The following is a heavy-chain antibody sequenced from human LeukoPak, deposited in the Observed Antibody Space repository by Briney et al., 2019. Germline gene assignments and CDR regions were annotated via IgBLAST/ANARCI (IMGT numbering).Heavy chain of an antibody. Sequence: GGSLRLSCAASGFTFSSYSMNWVRQAPGKGLEWVSSISSSSSYIYYADSVKGRFTISRGNAKNSLYLQMNSLRAEDTAVYYCARGLTGDSSGYVIVRYFDLWGRGTLVTVSS. CDR1: GFTFSSYS. J-gene: IGHJ2*01. CDR2: ISSSSSYI. CDR3: ARGLTGDSSGYVIVRYFDL. D-gene: IGHD3-22*01. V-gene: IGHV3-21*01.